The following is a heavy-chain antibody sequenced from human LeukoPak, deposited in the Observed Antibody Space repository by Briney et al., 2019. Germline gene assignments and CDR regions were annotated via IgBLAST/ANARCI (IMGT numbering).Heavy chain of an antibody. CDR2: IYYSGST. D-gene: IGHD6-13*01. Sequence: PSETLSLTCTVPGGSISSYYWSWIRQPPGKGLEWIGYIYYSGSTNYNPSLKSRVTISVDTSKNQFSLKLSSVTAADTAVYYCARVLGQQLADYYYYGMDVWGQGTTVTVSS. V-gene: IGHV4-59*01. CDR3: ARVLGQQLADYYYYGMDV. J-gene: IGHJ6*02. CDR1: GGSISSYY.